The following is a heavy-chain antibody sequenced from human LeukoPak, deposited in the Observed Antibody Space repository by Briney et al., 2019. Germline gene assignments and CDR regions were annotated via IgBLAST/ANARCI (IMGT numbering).Heavy chain of an antibody. D-gene: IGHD3-16*01. Sequence: GGSLRLSCAASGYTFSTFDMHWVRHPSGRGLEWVSSISSVGATFYSGSVKGRFTISREDAKNALYLQMNSLRAGDTAVYYCVRGGEIGLDYWGQGALVTVSS. V-gene: IGHV3-13*01. CDR1: GYTFSTFD. CDR3: VRGGEIGLDY. CDR2: ISSVGAT. J-gene: IGHJ4*02.